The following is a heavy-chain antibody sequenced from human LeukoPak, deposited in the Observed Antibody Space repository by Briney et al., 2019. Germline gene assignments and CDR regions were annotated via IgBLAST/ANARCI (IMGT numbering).Heavy chain of an antibody. V-gene: IGHV4-39*07. J-gene: IGHJ1*01. CDR3: ARGRGAAAGRGYFQH. CDR2: INHSGST. Sequence: SETLSLTCTVSSGSISGSSYYWGWIRQPPGKGLEWIGEINHSGSTNYNPSLKSRVTISVDTSKNQFSLKLSSVTAADTAVYYCARGRGAAAGRGYFQHWGQGTLVTVSS. CDR1: SGSISGSSYY. D-gene: IGHD6-13*01.